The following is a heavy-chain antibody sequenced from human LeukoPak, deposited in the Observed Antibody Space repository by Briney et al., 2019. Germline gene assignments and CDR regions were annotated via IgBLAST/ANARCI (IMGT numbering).Heavy chain of an antibody. CDR2: INHSGST. D-gene: IGHD5-12*01. J-gene: IGHJ5*02. CDR3: ARGLPGGYDYWFDP. V-gene: IGHV4-34*01. CDR1: GGSFSGYY. Sequence: SETLSLTCAVYGGSFSGYYWSWIRQPPGKGLEWIGEINHSGSTNYNPSLKSRVTISVDTSKNQFSLKLSSVTAADTAVYYCARGLPGGYDYWFDPWGQGTPVTVSS.